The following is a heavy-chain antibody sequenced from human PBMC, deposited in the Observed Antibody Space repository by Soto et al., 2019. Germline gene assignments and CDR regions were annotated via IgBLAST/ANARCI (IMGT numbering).Heavy chain of an antibody. V-gene: IGHV1-46*01. CDR1: VYTFTSYY. CDR3: ARVGGLTVTTPHYYGMDV. D-gene: IGHD4-17*01. J-gene: IGHJ6*02. CDR2: INPSGGST. Sequence: GASVKVSCKASVYTFTSYYIHWVRQAPGQGLEWMGIINPSGGSTSYAQKFQGRVTMTRDTSTSTVYMELSSLRSEDTAVYYCARVGGLTVTTPHYYGMDVWGQGTTVTVSS.